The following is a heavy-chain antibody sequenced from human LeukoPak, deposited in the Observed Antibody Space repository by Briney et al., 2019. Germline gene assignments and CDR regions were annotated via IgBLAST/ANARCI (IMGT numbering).Heavy chain of an antibody. CDR3: ARVSMDIVVVPAAIGYYGMDV. V-gene: IGHV1-18*04. J-gene: IGHJ6*04. D-gene: IGHD2-2*03. CDR1: GYTFTSYG. CDR2: ISAYNGNT. Sequence: ASVKVSCKASGYTFTSYGISWVRRAPGQGLEWMGWISAYNGNTNYARKLQGRVTMTTDTSTSTAYMELRSLRSDDTAVYYCARVSMDIVVVPAAIGYYGMDVWGKGATVTVSS.